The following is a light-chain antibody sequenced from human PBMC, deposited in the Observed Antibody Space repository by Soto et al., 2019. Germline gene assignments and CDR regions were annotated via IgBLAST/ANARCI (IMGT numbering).Light chain of an antibody. CDR3: QSFYSSLRASGVV. CDR1: SSNLGANYD. J-gene: IGLJ2*01. V-gene: IGLV1-40*01. Sequence: QSALTQPPSVSGAPGQRVTISWTGSSSNLGANYDVHWYQQDPGTAPKLLIYDDSKRPSGVPDRFSGSRSGTAASLAITGLQAEDEAVYYCQSFYSSLRASGVVFGGGTKLTVL. CDR2: DDS.